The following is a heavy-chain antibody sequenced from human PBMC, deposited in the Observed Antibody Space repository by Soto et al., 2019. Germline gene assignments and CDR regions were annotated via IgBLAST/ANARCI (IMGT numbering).Heavy chain of an antibody. V-gene: IGHV4-39*01. CDR2: IYYSGST. J-gene: IGHJ4*02. Sequence: LSLTCTVSGGSISSSSYYWGWIRQPPGKGLEWIGSIYYSGSTYYNPSLKSRVTISVDTSKNQFSLKLSSVTAADTAVYYCARHGGYYFDYWGQGAPVTVSS. D-gene: IGHD3-16*01. CDR1: GGSISSSSYY. CDR3: ARHGGYYFDY.